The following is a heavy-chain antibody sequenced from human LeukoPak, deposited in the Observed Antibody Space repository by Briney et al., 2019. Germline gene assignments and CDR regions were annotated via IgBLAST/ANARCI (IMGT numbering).Heavy chain of an antibody. CDR3: ARDILWGYCSGGSCYSHVDY. D-gene: IGHD2-15*01. Sequence: GGSLRLSCAASGFTFSSYSMNWVRQAPGKGLEWVSSISSSSSYIYYADSVKGRFTISRDNAKNSLYLQMNSLRAEDTAVYYCARDILWGYCSGGSCYSHVDYWGQETLVTVSS. CDR1: GFTFSSYS. J-gene: IGHJ4*02. CDR2: ISSSSSYI. V-gene: IGHV3-21*01.